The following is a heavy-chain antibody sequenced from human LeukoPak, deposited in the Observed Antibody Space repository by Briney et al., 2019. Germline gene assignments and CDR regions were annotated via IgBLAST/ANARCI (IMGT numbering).Heavy chain of an antibody. J-gene: IGHJ5*02. CDR1: GFTFSSYG. V-gene: IGHV3-33*01. D-gene: IGHD3-9*01. CDR2: IWYDGSNK. CDR3: FSPPNYDILTGYYTWFDP. Sequence: GSLRLSCAASGFTFSSYGMHWVRQAPGKGLEWVAVIWYDGSNKYYADSVKGRFTISRDNSKNTLYLQMNSLRAEDTAVYYCFSPPNYDILTGYYTWFDPWGQGTLVTVSS.